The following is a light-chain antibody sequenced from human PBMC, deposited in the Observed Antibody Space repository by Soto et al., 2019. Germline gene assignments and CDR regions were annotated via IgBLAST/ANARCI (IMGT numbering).Light chain of an antibody. Sequence: DIVMTQSPAPLSVSPGERVSLSCMASQSVNSKLAWYQQKPGQAPRLLIYGASTRATGIPARFSGSGSGTEFTRTISSLQSEDFAVYYCQQRRSWPPTITFGQGTRLEIK. V-gene: IGKV3-15*01. CDR1: QSVNSK. CDR2: GAS. J-gene: IGKJ5*01. CDR3: QQRRSWPPTIT.